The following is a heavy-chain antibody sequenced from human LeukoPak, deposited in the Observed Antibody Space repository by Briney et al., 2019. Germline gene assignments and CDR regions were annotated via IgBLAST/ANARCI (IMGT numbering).Heavy chain of an antibody. CDR1: GGSISSYY. J-gene: IGHJ4*02. CDR3: ARHSGLGYSYDFDY. CDR2: IYTSGST. V-gene: IGHV4-4*09. Sequence: SETLSLTCTVSGGSISSYYWSWIRQPPGKGLEWIGYIYTSGSTNYNPSLKSRVTISVDTSKNQFSLKLSSVTAADTAVYYCARHSGLGYSYDFDYWGQGTLVTVSS. D-gene: IGHD5-18*01.